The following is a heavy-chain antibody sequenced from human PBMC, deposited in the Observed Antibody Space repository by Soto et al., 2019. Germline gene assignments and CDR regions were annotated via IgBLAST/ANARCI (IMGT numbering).Heavy chain of an antibody. CDR1: GFTFSSYT. CDR3: AREYSLAVXAPGY. V-gene: IGHV3-30*04. CDR2: ISHDGSDK. D-gene: IGHD3-16*01. J-gene: IGHJ1*01. Sequence: GGSLRLSCAASGFTFSSYTMHWVRQTPGKGLERVAVISHDGSDKYYADSVKGRFTISRDNSKNTLYLQMNSLRREDTSVYYCAREYSLAVXAPGYWGQGILVTVS.